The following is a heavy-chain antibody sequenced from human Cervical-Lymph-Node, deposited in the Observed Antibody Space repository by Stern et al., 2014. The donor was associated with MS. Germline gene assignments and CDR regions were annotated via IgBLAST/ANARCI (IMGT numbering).Heavy chain of an antibody. J-gene: IGHJ4*02. CDR3: AKGGSGSYLD. D-gene: IGHD1-26*01. Sequence: VQLAGAGGVVVRPGRSLRMYCAASGFVFRRYALHCVRQAPGTGLEWVALISYDGRDKYYTASVKGRFTVSRDNSNNTVDLEMNSLRLEDTAVYYCAKGGSGSYLDWGQGSLVTVSS. CDR2: ISYDGRDK. CDR1: GFVFRRYA. V-gene: IGHV3-30*04.